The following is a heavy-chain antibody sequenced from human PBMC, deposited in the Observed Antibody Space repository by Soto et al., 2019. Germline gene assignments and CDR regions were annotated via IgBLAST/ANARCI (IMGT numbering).Heavy chain of an antibody. CDR3: ARALSGSYFRLDYGMDV. D-gene: IGHD1-26*01. V-gene: IGHV1-69*13. CDR1: GGTFSSYA. J-gene: IGHJ6*02. Sequence: SVKVSCKASGGTFSSYAISWVRQAPGQGLEWMGGIIPIFGTANYAQKFQGRVTITADESTSTAYMELSSLRSEDTAVCYCARALSGSYFRLDYGMDVWGQGTTVTVSS. CDR2: IIPIFGTA.